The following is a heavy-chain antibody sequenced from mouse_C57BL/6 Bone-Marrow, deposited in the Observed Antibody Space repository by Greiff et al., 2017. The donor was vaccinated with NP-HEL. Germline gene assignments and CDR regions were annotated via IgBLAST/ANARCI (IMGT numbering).Heavy chain of an antibody. V-gene: IGHV1-76*01. J-gene: IGHJ1*03. CDR1: GYTFTDYY. D-gene: IGHD1-1*01. Sequence: QVQLQQSGAELVRPGASVKLSCKASGYTFTDYYINWVKQRPGQGLEWIARIYPGSGNTYYNEKFKGKATLTAEKSSSTAYMQLSSLTSEDSAVYFCARGGYGSPYWYFDVWGTGTTVTVSS. CDR2: IYPGSGNT. CDR3: ARGGYGSPYWYFDV.